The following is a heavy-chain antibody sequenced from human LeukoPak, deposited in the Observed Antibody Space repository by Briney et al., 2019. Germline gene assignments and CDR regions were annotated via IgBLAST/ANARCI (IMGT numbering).Heavy chain of an antibody. D-gene: IGHD3-10*01. V-gene: IGHV3-11*05. CDR2: ISSGRSYT. J-gene: IGHJ4*02. CDR1: GFPFSDYY. Sequence: SGGSLRLSCGASGFPFSDYYMSWVRRAPGKGLEGVSYISSGRSYTKYADSVRRRFTISRDNAKNSLYLQMNSLRAEDTAVYYCARDRSYGSGTYRWDYWGQGTLVTVSA. CDR3: ARDRSYGSGTYRWDY.